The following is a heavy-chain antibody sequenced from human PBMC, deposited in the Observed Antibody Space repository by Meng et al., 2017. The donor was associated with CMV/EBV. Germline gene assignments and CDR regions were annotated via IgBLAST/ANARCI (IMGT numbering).Heavy chain of an antibody. D-gene: IGHD3-3*01. CDR3: ARCTYDFWSGYSDFDY. J-gene: IGHJ4*02. Sequence: LRLSCTVSGGSISSGGYYWSWIRQHPGKGLEWIGYIYYSGSTYYNPSLKSRVTISVDTSKNQFSLKLSSVTAADTAVYYCARCTYDFWSGYSDFDYWGQGTLVTVSS. CDR2: IYYSGST. CDR1: GGSISSGGYY. V-gene: IGHV4-31*03.